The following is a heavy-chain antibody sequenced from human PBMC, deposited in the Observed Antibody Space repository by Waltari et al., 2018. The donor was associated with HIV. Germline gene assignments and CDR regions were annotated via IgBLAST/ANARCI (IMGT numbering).Heavy chain of an antibody. Sequence: QLQLQESGPGLVKPSETLSLTCIVSGDSIISTAYYWAWFRQAPGEGLDWIGSMYYSVNTYYNPSLKSRITMSVDTSNNQFSLRLTAVTAADTAVYYCARQHGRPADVWGQGTTVTVSS. V-gene: IGHV4-39*01. J-gene: IGHJ6*02. CDR2: MYYSVNT. D-gene: IGHD2-8*01. CDR1: GDSIISTAYY. CDR3: ARQHGRPADV.